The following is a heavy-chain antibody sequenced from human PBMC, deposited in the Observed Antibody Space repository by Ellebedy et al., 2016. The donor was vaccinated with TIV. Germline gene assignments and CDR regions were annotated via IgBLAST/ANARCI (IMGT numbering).Heavy chain of an antibody. CDR1: GYTFTSYG. CDR2: ISAYNGNT. J-gene: IGHJ5*02. CDR3: ASDRLSYCSSTSCYAGAFDP. D-gene: IGHD2-2*01. V-gene: IGHV1-18*01. Sequence: ASVKVSCKASGYTFTSYGISWVRQAPGQGLEWMGWISAYNGNTNYAQKLQGRVTMTTDTSTGTAYMELRSLRSDDTAVYYCASDRLSYCSSTSCYAGAFDPWGQGTLVTVSS.